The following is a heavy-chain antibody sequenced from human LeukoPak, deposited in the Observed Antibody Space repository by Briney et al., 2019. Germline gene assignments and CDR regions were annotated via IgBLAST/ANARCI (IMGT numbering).Heavy chain of an antibody. CDR3: ARGLGYSYGRNYYYYGMDV. CDR1: GGSISSYY. V-gene: IGHV4-59*01. D-gene: IGHD5-18*01. Sequence: SETLSLTCAVSGGSISSYYWSWIRQPPGKGLEWIGYIYYSGSTNYNPSLKSRVTISVDTSKNQFSLKLSSVTAADTAVYYCARGLGYSYGRNYYYYGMDVWGQGTTVTVSS. CDR2: IYYSGST. J-gene: IGHJ6*02.